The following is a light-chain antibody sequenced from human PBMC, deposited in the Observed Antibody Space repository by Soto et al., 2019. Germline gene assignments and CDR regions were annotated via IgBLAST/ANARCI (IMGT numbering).Light chain of an antibody. CDR3: VSYTSTTTYD. CDR2: DVA. V-gene: IGLV2-14*03. J-gene: IGLJ1*01. Sequence: QSVLTQPASVSDSPGRSITISCTGTSSDVGGSNFVSWYQQHPVKPPKLIIYDVANRPSGVSNRFSGSKSGSTASLIISRLQTEDEADYSCVSYTSTTTYDFGGGTKVTV. CDR1: SSDVGGSNF.